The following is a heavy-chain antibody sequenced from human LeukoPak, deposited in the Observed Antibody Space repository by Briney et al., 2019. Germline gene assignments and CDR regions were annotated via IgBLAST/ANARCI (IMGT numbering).Heavy chain of an antibody. J-gene: IGHJ3*02. CDR2: ISSNGGST. CDR1: GFTFSSYA. D-gene: IGHD1-1*01. CDR3: ARGGTGTTDAFDS. V-gene: IGHV3-64*01. Sequence: GGSLRLSCAASGFTFSSYAMHWVRQAPGKGLEYVSAISSNGGSTYYANSVKGRFTISRDNSKNTLYLQMGSLRAEDMAVYYCARGGTGTTDAFDSWGQGTMVTVSS.